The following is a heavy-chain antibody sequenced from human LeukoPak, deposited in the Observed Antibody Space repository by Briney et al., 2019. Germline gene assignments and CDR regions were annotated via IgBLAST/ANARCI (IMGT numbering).Heavy chain of an antibody. CDR2: MNPNSGNT. D-gene: IGHD6-13*01. CDR3: ARGGRYSSSSY. V-gene: IGHV1-8*02. CDR1: GYTFTSYY. Sequence: AASVKVSCKASGYTFTSYYMHWVRQAPGQGLEWMGWMNPNSGNTGFAQKFQGRVTMTTNTSISTAYMELSSLRSEDTAVYYCARGGRYSSSSYWGQGTLVTVSS. J-gene: IGHJ4*02.